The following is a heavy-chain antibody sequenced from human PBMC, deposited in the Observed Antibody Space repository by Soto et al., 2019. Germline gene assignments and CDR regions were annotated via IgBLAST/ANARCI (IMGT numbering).Heavy chain of an antibody. V-gene: IGHV3-53*01. Sequence: PGGSLRLSCAASGFTVSSNYMGWVRQAPGKGLEWVSVIYSGGSTYYADSVKGRFTISRDNSKNTLYLQMNSLRAEDTAVYYCARALPGYYDSSGYYYFDYWGQGTLVTVSS. D-gene: IGHD3-22*01. CDR3: ARALPGYYDSSGYYYFDY. CDR2: IYSGGST. J-gene: IGHJ4*02. CDR1: GFTVSSNY.